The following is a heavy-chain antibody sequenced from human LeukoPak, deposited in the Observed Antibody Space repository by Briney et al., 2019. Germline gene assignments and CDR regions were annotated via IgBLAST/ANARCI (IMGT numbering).Heavy chain of an antibody. CDR2: INSDGSST. J-gene: IGHJ4*02. CDR3: ARDLRQIVVVTAITYFDY. Sequence: RGSLRLSCAASGFTFSSYWMHWVRQAPGKGLVWVSRINSDGSSTSYADSMKGRFTISRDNAKNTLYLQMNSLRAEDTAVYYCARDLRQIVVVTAITYFDYWGQGTLVTVSS. CDR1: GFTFSSYW. V-gene: IGHV3-74*01. D-gene: IGHD2-21*02.